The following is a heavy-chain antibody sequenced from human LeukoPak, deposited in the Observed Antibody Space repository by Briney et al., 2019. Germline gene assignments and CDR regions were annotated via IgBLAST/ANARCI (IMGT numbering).Heavy chain of an antibody. CDR1: GFTFSSYA. J-gene: IGHJ4*02. V-gene: IGHV3-23*01. CDR2: ISGSSGST. Sequence: GGSLRLSCAASGFTFSSYAMSWLRQAPGKGLEWVSAISGSSGSTYYADSVKGRFTISRDNSKNTLYLQMNSLRAEDKAVYYCAKGRYYYDSSGYYAPDYWGQGTLVTVSS. CDR3: AKGRYYYDSSGYYAPDY. D-gene: IGHD3-22*01.